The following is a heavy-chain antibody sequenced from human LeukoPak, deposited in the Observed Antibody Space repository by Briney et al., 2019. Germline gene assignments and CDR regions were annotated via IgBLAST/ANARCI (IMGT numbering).Heavy chain of an antibody. Sequence: PGGSLRLSCALSGFTFSSSNMHWVRQSPGKGLEWLALISYDGTKTYYAESVKGRFTVSRDNSKNTLFLQMNSLTAEDTAIYYCEREWFGESNWGQGARVTVSS. CDR1: GFTFSSSN. CDR3: EREWFGESN. J-gene: IGHJ4*02. V-gene: IGHV3-30*04. D-gene: IGHD3-10*01. CDR2: ISYDGTKT.